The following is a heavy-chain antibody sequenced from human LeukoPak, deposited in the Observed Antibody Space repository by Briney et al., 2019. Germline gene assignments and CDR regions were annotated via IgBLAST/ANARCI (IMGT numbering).Heavy chain of an antibody. V-gene: IGHV4-39*07. CDR2: INHSGST. D-gene: IGHD3-10*01. CDR3: ARLLWFGRYMDV. Sequence: ASETLSLTCTVSGGSISSSSYYWGWIRQPPGKGLEWIGEINHSGSTNYNPSLKSRVTISVDTSKNQFSLKLSSVTAADTAVYYCARLLWFGRYMDVWGKGTTVTISS. CDR1: GGSISSSSYY. J-gene: IGHJ6*03.